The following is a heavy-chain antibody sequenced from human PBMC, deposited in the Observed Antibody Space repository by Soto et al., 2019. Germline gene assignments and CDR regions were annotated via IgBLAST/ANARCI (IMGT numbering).Heavy chain of an antibody. Sequence: GGSLRLSCAGSGFTFSSYAMSWVRQAPGKGLEWVSAISGSGVTTIYYADSVKGRFTISRDNAKNSLYLQMNSLRVEDTAGYYCARTRVRSFDYWGQGTLVTVSS. CDR3: ARTRVRSFDY. CDR2: ISGSGVTTI. V-gene: IGHV3-23*01. D-gene: IGHD1-7*01. J-gene: IGHJ4*02. CDR1: GFTFSSYA.